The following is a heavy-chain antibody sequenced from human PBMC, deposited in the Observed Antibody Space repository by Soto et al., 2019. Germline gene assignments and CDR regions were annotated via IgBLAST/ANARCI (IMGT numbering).Heavy chain of an antibody. Sequence: GGSLRLSCAASGFTFSNAWMSWVRQAPGKGLEWVGRIKSKTDGGTTDYAAPVKGRFTISRDDSKNTLYLQMNSLKTEDTAVYYCTTASSWGRRNCTNGVCYRRFDYWGQGTLVTVSS. CDR3: TTASSWGRRNCTNGVCYRRFDY. V-gene: IGHV3-15*01. CDR1: GFTFSNAW. D-gene: IGHD2-8*01. CDR2: IKSKTDGGTT. J-gene: IGHJ4*02.